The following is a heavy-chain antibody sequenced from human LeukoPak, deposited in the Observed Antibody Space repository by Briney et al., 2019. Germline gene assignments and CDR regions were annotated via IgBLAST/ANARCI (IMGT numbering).Heavy chain of an antibody. V-gene: IGHV3-74*01. Sequence: GGSLRLSCEASGITFSHYWMHWARQAPGKGLVWVSRTNTDGSSTSYMDSVKGRFTISRDNAKNTIYLQMNSLRAEDTAVYYCIPSDSSGLDWGQGTLVTVSS. J-gene: IGHJ4*02. CDR3: IPSDSSGLD. CDR2: TNTDGSST. CDR1: GITFSHYW. D-gene: IGHD3-22*01.